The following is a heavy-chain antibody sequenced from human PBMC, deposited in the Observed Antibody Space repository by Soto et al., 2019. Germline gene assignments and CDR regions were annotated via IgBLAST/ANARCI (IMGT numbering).Heavy chain of an antibody. V-gene: IGHV1-2*02. D-gene: IGHD3-22*01. J-gene: IGHJ5*02. Sequence: ASVKVSCKASGYTFTGYYMHWVRQAPGQGLEWMGWINPNSGGTNYAQKFQGRVTMTRDTSISTAYMELSRLRSDDTAVYYCARGPGTYYYDSSGYPNQHQGNSWFDPWGQGTLVTVSS. CDR3: ARGPGTYYYDSSGYPNQHQGNSWFDP. CDR2: INPNSGGT. CDR1: GYTFTGYY.